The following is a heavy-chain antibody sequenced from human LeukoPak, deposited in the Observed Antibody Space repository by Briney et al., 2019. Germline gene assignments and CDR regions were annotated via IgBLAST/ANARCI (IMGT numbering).Heavy chain of an antibody. V-gene: IGHV1-8*03. J-gene: IGHJ4*02. CDR1: GYTFISYE. D-gene: IGHD6-6*01. CDR2: INPNSGNT. Sequence: GASVKVSCKASGYTFISYEIHWVRQATGQGLEWMGWINPNSGNTRYVQKFQGRVTFTGDTSRGTAYMELSSLRSEDTAIYYCARGASRSFDYWGQGTLLTVSP. CDR3: ARGASRSFDY.